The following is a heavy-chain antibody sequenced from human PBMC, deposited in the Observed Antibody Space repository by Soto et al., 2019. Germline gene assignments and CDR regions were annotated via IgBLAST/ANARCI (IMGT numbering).Heavy chain of an antibody. J-gene: IGHJ4*02. V-gene: IGHV4-38-2*01. CDR1: GYSISSGYY. D-gene: IGHD4-17*01. CDR3: ASQSTVTTPD. CDR2: IYHSGST. Sequence: SETLSLTCAVSGYSISSGYYWGWIRQPPGKGLEWIGSIYHSGSTYYNPSLKSRVTISVDTSKNQFSLKLSSVTAADTAVYYCASQSTVTTPDWGQGTLVTAPQ.